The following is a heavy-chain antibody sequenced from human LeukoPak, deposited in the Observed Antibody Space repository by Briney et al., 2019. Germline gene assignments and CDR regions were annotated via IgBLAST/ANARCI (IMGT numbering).Heavy chain of an antibody. CDR2: IDPSDSYA. J-gene: IGHJ4*02. CDR3: ARLPVGAQYYFDY. D-gene: IGHD1-26*01. V-gene: IGHV5-10-1*01. CDR1: GYSFTSYW. Sequence: GESLKISCKGSGYSFTSYWISWVRQMPGKGLEWMGRIDPSDSYANYSPSFQGHVTISADKSISTAYLQWSSLKASDTAMYYCARLPVGAQYYFDYWGQGTLVTVSS.